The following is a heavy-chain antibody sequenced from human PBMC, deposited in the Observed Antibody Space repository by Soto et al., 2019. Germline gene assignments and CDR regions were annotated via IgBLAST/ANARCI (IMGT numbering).Heavy chain of an antibody. D-gene: IGHD5-12*01. J-gene: IGHJ4*02. V-gene: IGHV3-48*02. CDR3: ARDTLSGELDY. Sequence: EVQLVESGGGLVQPGGSLRLSCAASGFTFSSYSMNWVRQAPGKGLEWVSYISSSSSTIYYADSVKGRFTISRDNAKNPLYLQMNSLRDEDTAVYYCARDTLSGELDYWGQGTLVTVSS. CDR2: ISSSSSTI. CDR1: GFTFSSYS.